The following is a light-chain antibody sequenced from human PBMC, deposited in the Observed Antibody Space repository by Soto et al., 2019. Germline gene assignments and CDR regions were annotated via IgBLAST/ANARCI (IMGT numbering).Light chain of an antibody. J-gene: IGKJ5*01. CDR2: AAS. CDR1: QSISIN. V-gene: IGKV3-15*01. CDR3: QKYNNWPIN. Sequence: EIVMAQAPATLAVSPGERAILSCSASQSISINLAWYQQKPGQAPRLLIYAASNRATGVPARFSGSGSGTEFTLSISSLQSEDFAVYYCQKYNNWPINFGQGTRLEIK.